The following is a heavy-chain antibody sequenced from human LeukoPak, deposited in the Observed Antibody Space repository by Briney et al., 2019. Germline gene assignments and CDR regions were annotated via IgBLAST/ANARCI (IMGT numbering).Heavy chain of an antibody. V-gene: IGHV3-49*04. CDR3: TRAEEQFYASGSPPGY. J-gene: IGHJ4*02. Sequence: GGSLRLSCAASGFTFSSYSMSWVRQAPGKGLEWVSFIRSKAYGGTTEYAASVKGRFTISRDDSKSIAYLQMNSLKTEDTAVYYCTRAEEQFYASGSPPGYWGQGTLVTVSS. D-gene: IGHD3-10*01. CDR1: GFTFSSYS. CDR2: IRSKAYGGTT.